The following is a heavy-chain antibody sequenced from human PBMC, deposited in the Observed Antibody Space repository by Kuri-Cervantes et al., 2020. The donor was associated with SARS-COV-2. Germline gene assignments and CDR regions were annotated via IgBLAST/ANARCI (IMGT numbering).Heavy chain of an antibody. CDR3: APPVGGNSVPST. Sequence: GESLKISCAASGFIFSSYEMNWVRQAPGKGLEWVSYISSSGSTIYYADSVKGRFTISRDNAKNSLYLQMNSLRAEDTAVYYCAPPVGGNSVPSTWGQGTLVTVSS. CDR2: ISSSGSTI. CDR1: GFIFSSYE. D-gene: IGHD4-23*01. J-gene: IGHJ5*02. V-gene: IGHV3-48*03.